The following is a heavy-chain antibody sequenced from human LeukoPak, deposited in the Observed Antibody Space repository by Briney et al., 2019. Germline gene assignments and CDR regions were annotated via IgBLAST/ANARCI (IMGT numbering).Heavy chain of an antibody. CDR1: GFTFSNAW. J-gene: IGHJ4*02. Sequence: PGGSLRLSCAASGFTFSNAWMNWVRQAPGKGLEWVGRIKSKTDGGTTDYAAPVEGRFTISRDDSKNTPYLQMNSLKTEDTAVYYCTTNSIYCSSTCWGQGTLVTVSS. CDR2: IKSKTDGGTT. V-gene: IGHV3-15*07. D-gene: IGHD2-2*01. CDR3: TTNSIYCSSTC.